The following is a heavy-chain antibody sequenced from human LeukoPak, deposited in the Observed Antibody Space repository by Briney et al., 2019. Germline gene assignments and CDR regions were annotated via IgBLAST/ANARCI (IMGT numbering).Heavy chain of an antibody. V-gene: IGHV4-34*01. D-gene: IGHD6-6*01. CDR2: INHSGST. CDR1: GGSFSGYY. Sequence: SETLSLTCAVYGGSFSGYYWSWIRQPPGKGLEWIGEINHSGSTNYNPSLKSRVTISVDTSKNQFSLKLSSVTAADTAVYYCARETSIAALIWGQGTLVTVSS. CDR3: ARETSIAALI. J-gene: IGHJ4*02.